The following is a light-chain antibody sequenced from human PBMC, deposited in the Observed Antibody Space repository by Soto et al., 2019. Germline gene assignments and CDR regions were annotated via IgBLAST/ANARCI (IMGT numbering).Light chain of an antibody. V-gene: IGLV3-21*04. CDR2: YNT. CDR3: QVWDTSSDHPV. Sequence: SYELTQPPSMSVAPGKTARITCGGNNIGSNSVHWYQQKAGQAPVLVIYYNTDRPSGIPERFSGSISGNTATLTISRVEAGDEADYYCQVWDTSSDHPVFGGGTQLTVL. J-gene: IGLJ2*01. CDR1: NIGSNS.